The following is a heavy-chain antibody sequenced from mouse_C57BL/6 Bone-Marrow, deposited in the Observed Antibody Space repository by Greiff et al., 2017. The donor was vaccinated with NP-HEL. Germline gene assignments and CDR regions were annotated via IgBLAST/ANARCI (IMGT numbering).Heavy chain of an antibody. J-gene: IGHJ2*01. V-gene: IGHV1-59*01. CDR2: IDPSDSYT. CDR1: GYTFTSYW. CDR3: ARTITGTRGFDY. D-gene: IGHD4-1*01. Sequence: VQLQESGAELVRPGTSVKLSCKASGYTFTSYWMHWVKQRPGQGLEWIGVIDPSDSYTNYNQKFKGKATLTVDTSSSTAYMQLSSLTSEDSAVYYCARTITGTRGFDYWGQGTTLTVSS.